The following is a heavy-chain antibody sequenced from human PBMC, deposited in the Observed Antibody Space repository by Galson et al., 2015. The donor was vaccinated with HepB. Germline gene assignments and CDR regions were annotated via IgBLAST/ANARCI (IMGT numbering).Heavy chain of an antibody. CDR2: IYSGGST. CDR1: GFTVSSNY. Sequence: SLRLSCAASGFTVSSNYMSWVRQAPGKGLEWVSVIYSGGSTYYADSVKGRFTISRDNSKNTLYLQMNSLRAEDTAVYYCARDSGGGYDFGWFDPWGQGTLVTVSS. D-gene: IGHD5-12*01. J-gene: IGHJ5*02. CDR3: ARDSGGGYDFGWFDP. V-gene: IGHV3-53*01.